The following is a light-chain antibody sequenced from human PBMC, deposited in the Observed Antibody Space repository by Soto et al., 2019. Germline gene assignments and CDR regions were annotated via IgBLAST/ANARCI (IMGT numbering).Light chain of an antibody. J-gene: IGKJ2*01. CDR1: QSINMW. CDR2: KAS. Sequence: DIQMTQSPSTLSASVGDRVTITCRASQSINMWLAWYQQKPGKAPKLLIYKASTLESGVSSRFSGSGSGTDFPLTISSLQPDDFATYYCQQYNSYPSPYTFGQGTKLEIK. V-gene: IGKV1-5*03. CDR3: QQYNSYPSPYT.